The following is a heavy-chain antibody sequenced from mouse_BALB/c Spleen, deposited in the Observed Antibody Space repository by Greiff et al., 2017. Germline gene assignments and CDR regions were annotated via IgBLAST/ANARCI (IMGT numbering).Heavy chain of an antibody. CDR2: INPNNGGT. CDR1: GYTFTDYN. V-gene: IGHV1-18*01. CDR3: ARSEGYDYEGCFDY. D-gene: IGHD2-4*01. J-gene: IGHJ2*01. Sequence: VQLQQSGPELVKPGASVKIPCKASGYTFTDYNMDWVKQSHGKSLEWIGDINPNNGGTIYNQKFKGKATLTVDKSSSTAYMVLRSLTSKDTADYYCARSEGYDYEGCFDYWGQGTALTVSS.